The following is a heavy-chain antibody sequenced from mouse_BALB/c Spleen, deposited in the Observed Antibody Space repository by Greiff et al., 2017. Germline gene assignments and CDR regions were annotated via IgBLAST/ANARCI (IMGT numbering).Heavy chain of an antibody. CDR3: ARRGGTTVAMDY. Sequence: EVQGVESGGGLVQPGGSLKLSCAASGFTFSSYTMSWVRQTPEKRLEWVAYISNGGGSTYYPDTVKGRFTISRDNAKNTLYLQMSSLKSEDTAMYYCARRGGTTVAMDYWGQGTSVTVSS. D-gene: IGHD1-1*01. J-gene: IGHJ4*01. V-gene: IGHV5-12-2*01. CDR1: GFTFSSYT. CDR2: ISNGGGST.